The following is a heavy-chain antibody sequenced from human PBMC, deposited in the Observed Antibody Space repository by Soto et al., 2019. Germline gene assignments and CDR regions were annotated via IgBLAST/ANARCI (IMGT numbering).Heavy chain of an antibody. CDR3: ARSSGGNFGIIIEGTNWFAP. V-gene: IGHV1-46*01. CDR2: INPHGGST. CDR1: RDTFTSYY. Sequence: AASVKVSCKAPRDTFTSYYINWVRQAPGQGLEWMGVINPHGGSTAYAQKFKGRATLTRDTSASTVYMEVSSLTSEDTAMYYCARSSGGNFGIIIEGTNWFAPWGQGTLVTVSS. J-gene: IGHJ5*02. D-gene: IGHD1-26*01.